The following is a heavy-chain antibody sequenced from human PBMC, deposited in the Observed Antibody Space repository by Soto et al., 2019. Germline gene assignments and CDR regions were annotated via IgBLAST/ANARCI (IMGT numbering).Heavy chain of an antibody. D-gene: IGHD6-19*01. V-gene: IGHV4-59*07. CDR3: ARAVAKYFLDY. Sequence: QVQLQESGPGLVKPSDTLSLTCTVSGGSISSYYWSWIRQPPGKGLEWIGYIYYSGNTNYNPSLKSRVPTSGVTSKIPFSLKLSSVTAADTAVYSGARAVAKYFLDYWGKGTLVTVSS. CDR2: IYYSGNT. J-gene: IGHJ4*02. CDR1: GGSISSYY.